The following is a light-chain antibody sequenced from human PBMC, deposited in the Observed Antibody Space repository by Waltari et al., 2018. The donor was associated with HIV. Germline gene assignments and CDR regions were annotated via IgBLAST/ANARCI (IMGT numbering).Light chain of an antibody. V-gene: IGLV3-1*01. Sequence: SDELTQPPSVSVSPGQTASITCSGDKLGDKYVCWYQQKPGQSPVLVIYQDDKRPSGFPERFSGSNSGNTATLAISGTQAMDEAYYYCQAWDSSTEVFGGGTKLTV. J-gene: IGLJ2*01. CDR2: QDD. CDR1: KLGDKY. CDR3: QAWDSSTEV.